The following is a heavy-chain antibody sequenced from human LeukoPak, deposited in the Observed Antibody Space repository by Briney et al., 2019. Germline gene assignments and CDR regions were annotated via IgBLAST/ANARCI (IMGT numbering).Heavy chain of an antibody. CDR3: AKYGSGSYLDY. CDR2: VKPDGSKT. Sequence: GGSLRVSCAASGFTFSSYWMSWVRQAPGKGLEWVANVKPDGSKTYCVDSVKGRFTISRDNAKNSLYLQMNSLRDEDTAVYYCAKYGSGSYLDYWGQGTLVTVSS. D-gene: IGHD3-10*01. V-gene: IGHV3-7*05. J-gene: IGHJ4*02. CDR1: GFTFSSYW.